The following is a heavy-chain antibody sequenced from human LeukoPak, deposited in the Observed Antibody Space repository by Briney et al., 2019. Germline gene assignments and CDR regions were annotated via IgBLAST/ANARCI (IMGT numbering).Heavy chain of an antibody. CDR1: GFTVSGNY. CDR2: IYSAGTT. V-gene: IGHV3-66*02. J-gene: IGHJ1*01. D-gene: IGHD3-22*01. Sequence: GGSLRLSCAASGFTVSGNYMSWVRQAPGKGPEWVSIIYSAGTTHFADSVKGRFTISRDNSKNTLYLQMNSLRAEDTAVYYCARLSGKYSPEYFQVWDQGTLVTVSS. CDR3: ARLSGKYSPEYFQV.